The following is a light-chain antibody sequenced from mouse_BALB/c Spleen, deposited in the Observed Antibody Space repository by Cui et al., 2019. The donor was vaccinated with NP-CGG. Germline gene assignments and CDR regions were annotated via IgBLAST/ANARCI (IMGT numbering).Light chain of an antibody. J-gene: IGLJ1*01. CDR2: GTN. V-gene: IGLV1*01. CDR3: ALWYSNHWV. CDR1: TGAVTTSNY. Sequence: QAVVTQESALTTSPGETVTLTCRSSTGAVTTSNYANWVQEKPDHLFTGLIGGTNNRAPGVPARFSGSLIGDKAALTITGAQTEDEAEYFCALWYSNHWVFGGGTTLTVL.